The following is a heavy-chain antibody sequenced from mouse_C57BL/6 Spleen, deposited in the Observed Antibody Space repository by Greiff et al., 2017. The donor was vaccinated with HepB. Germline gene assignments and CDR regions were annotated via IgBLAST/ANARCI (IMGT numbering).Heavy chain of an antibody. CDR2: INPNNGGT. D-gene: IGHD1-1*01. V-gene: IGHV1-22*01. J-gene: IGHJ3*01. Sequence: EVQLQQSGPELVKPGASVKMSCKASGYTFTDYNMHWVKQSHGKSLEWIGYINPNNGGTSYNQKFKGKATLTVNKSSSTAYMELRSLTSEDSAVYYCARPYYGSRGAWFAYWGQGTLVTVSA. CDR1: GYTFTDYN. CDR3: ARPYYGSRGAWFAY.